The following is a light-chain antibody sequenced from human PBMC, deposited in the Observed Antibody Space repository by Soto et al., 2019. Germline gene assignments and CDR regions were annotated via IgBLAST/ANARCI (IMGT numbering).Light chain of an antibody. CDR1: QSVGRY. CDR2: DAS. V-gene: IGKV3-11*01. CDR3: QQRSNWPVT. J-gene: IGKJ4*01. Sequence: EIVLTQSPATLSLSPGERATLSCRASQSVGRYLTWYQQKPGQAPRLLIYDASKRATGIPARFSASGSGAEFTLTISILEPEDFALYFCQQRSNWPVTFGRGTKVEIK.